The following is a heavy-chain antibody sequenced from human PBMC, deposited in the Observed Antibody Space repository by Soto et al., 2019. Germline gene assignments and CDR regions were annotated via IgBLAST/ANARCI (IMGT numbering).Heavy chain of an antibody. CDR2: IWYDGSNK. CDR1: GFTFSSYG. J-gene: IGHJ4*02. Sequence: GESLKISCAASGFTFSSYGMHWVRQAPGKGLEWVAVIWYDGSNKYYADSVKGRFTISRDNSKNTLYLQMNSLRAEDTAVYYCARDSHDYYDSSGYYGGPFDYWGQGTLVTVSS. CDR3: ARDSHDYYDSSGYYGGPFDY. V-gene: IGHV3-33*01. D-gene: IGHD3-22*01.